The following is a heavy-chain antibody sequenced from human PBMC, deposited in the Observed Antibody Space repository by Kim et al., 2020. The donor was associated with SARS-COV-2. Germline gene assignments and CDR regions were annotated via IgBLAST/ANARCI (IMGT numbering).Heavy chain of an antibody. CDR1: GGTFSSYA. D-gene: IGHD3-3*01. CDR3: ARESSDYDFWSGYEG. Sequence: SVKVSCKASGGTFSSYAISWVRQAPGQGLEWMGGIIPIFGTANYAQKFQGRVTITADESTSTAYMELSSLRSEDTAVYYCARESSDYDFWSGYEGWGQGTLVTVSS. V-gene: IGHV1-69*13. J-gene: IGHJ4*02. CDR2: IIPIFGTA.